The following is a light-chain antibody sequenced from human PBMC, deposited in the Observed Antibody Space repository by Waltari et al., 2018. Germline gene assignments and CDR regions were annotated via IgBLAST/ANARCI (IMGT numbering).Light chain of an antibody. CDR3: GARDDSVTGPWV. CDR1: TSNVGSHY. CDR2: RND. V-gene: IGLV1-47*01. Sequence: QSVLTQPPSASGTPGQTVTISCSGSTSNVGSHYVYWYQQLPGMAPKLLLYRNDQRPSGVPDRFSGSKSETSASLAITGLRAEDEADYYGGARDDSVTGPWVFGGGTRLTVL. J-gene: IGLJ3*02.